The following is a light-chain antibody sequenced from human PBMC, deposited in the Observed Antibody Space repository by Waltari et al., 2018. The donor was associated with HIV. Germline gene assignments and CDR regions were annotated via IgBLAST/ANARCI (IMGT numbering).Light chain of an antibody. V-gene: IGKV1-12*01. Sequence: DIRMTQSPSSVSASVGDTVTITCRASQPISSFLAWYQHKPGRPPSLLVYRASILQTGVPSGFTGNGSAIDFALSIASLQPDDSAIYYCQQANNFPHTFGGGTRVEI. CDR3: QQANNFPHT. J-gene: IGKJ4*01. CDR2: RAS. CDR1: QPISSF.